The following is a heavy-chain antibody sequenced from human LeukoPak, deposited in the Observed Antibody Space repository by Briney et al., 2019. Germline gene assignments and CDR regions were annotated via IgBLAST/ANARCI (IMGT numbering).Heavy chain of an antibody. D-gene: IGHD2-8*01. J-gene: IGHJ1*01. Sequence: XRSLRLSCAASGFTFSSYAMSWVRQAPGKGLEWVSAISGSGGSTYYADSVKGRFTISRDNSKNTLYLQMNSLRAEDTAVYYCAKDVLIGYFQHWGQGTLVTVSS. V-gene: IGHV3-23*01. CDR3: AKDVLIGYFQH. CDR1: GFTFSSYA. CDR2: ISGSGGST.